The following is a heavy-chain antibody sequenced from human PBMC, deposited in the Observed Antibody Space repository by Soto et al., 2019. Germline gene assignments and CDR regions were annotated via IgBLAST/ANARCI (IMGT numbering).Heavy chain of an antibody. Sequence: SETLSLTCTVSGGSISSYYWSWIRQSAGKGLEWIGRIYNGGNTQYNPSLKSRVTMSADTSKNQFSLRLNSVTTADTAVYYCARDGSDSYGLDVWGQGTTVTVSS. V-gene: IGHV4-4*07. CDR3: ARDGSDSYGLDV. D-gene: IGHD3-10*01. J-gene: IGHJ6*02. CDR2: IYNGGNT. CDR1: GGSISSYY.